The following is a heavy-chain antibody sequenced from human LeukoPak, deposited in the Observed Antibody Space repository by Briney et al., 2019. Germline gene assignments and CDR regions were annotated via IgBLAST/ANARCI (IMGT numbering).Heavy chain of an antibody. Sequence: PGGSLRLSCAASGFTFSSYWMSWVRQAPGKGLEWVANIKQDGSEKYYVDSVKGRFTISRDNAKNSLYLQMNSLRAEDTAVYYCATLECEDDSSGNFDYWGQGTLVTVSS. D-gene: IGHD3-22*01. CDR3: ATLECEDDSSGNFDY. V-gene: IGHV3-7*01. CDR2: IKQDGSEK. CDR1: GFTFSSYW. J-gene: IGHJ4*02.